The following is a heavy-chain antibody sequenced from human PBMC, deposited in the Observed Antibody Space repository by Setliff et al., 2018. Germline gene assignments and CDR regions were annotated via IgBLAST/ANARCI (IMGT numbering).Heavy chain of an antibody. CDR3: ARQPGSQTTFFDY. Sequence: GGSLRLSCAASGFTFSSYSMNWVRQAPGKGLEWVSSISSSSSYIYYADSVKGRFTISRDNAKNSLYLQMNSLRAEDTAVYYCARQPGSQTTFFDYWGQGTLVTVSS. CDR2: ISSSSSYI. D-gene: IGHD4-4*01. V-gene: IGHV3-21*01. CDR1: GFTFSSYS. J-gene: IGHJ4*02.